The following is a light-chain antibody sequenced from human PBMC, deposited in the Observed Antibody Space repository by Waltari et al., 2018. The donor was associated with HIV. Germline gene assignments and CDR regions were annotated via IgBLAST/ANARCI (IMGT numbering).Light chain of an antibody. CDR1: QSLQHSNRKTY. V-gene: IGKV2D-29*01. J-gene: IGKJ4*01. CDR3: MQSLQIPLT. Sequence: DIVMTQTPLSLSATPAQPASISCKSNQSLQHSNRKTYLYWYLQKSGQPPQLLIFEVSNRFSGVPDRFSGSGSGTDFTLKISRVEAEDVGVYYCMQSLQIPLTFGGGTKVEIK. CDR2: EVS.